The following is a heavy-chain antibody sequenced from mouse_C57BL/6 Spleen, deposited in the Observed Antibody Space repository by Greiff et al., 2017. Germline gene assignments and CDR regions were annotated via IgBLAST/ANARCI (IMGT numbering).Heavy chain of an antibody. CDR2: INPNNGGT. V-gene: IGHV1-18*01. Sequence: VQLQQSGPELVKPGASVKIPCKASGYTFTDYNMDWVKQSHGKSLEWIGDINPNNGGTIYNQKFKGKATLTVDKSSSTAYMELRSLTSEDTAVYYCARESYYGSGLAYWGQGTLVTVSA. J-gene: IGHJ3*01. CDR1: GYTFTDYN. CDR3: ARESYYGSGLAY. D-gene: IGHD1-1*01.